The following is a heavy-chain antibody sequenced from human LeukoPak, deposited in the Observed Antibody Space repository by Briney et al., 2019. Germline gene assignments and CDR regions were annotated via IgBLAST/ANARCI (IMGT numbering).Heavy chain of an antibody. Sequence: SETLSLTCAVYGVSFSGYYWSWIRQPPGKGLEWIGEINHSGSTNYNPSLKSRVTISVDTSKNQFSLKLSSVTAADTAVYYCARGRGHYYYGMDVWGQGTTVTVSS. CDR3: ARGRGHYYYGMDV. J-gene: IGHJ6*02. D-gene: IGHD3-10*01. CDR2: INHSGST. CDR1: GVSFSGYY. V-gene: IGHV4-34*01.